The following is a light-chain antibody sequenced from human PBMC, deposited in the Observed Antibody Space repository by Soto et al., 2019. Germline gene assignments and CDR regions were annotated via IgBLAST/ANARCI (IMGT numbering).Light chain of an antibody. CDR1: HTVSSTY. CDR2: GAS. J-gene: IGKJ3*01. CDR3: QQDGNPMDA. Sequence: EIVLTQSPGTLSFSPGERATLSCRASHTVSSTYLAWYQQKPGQAPRLLIYGASSRATGIPDRFSGSGSGTDFSLAIGSREPEDQAVHYCQQDGNPMDAVGPGTKVDIK. V-gene: IGKV3-20*01.